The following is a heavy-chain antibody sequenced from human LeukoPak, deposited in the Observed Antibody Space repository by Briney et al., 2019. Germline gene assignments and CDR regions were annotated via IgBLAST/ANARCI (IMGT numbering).Heavy chain of an antibody. CDR1: GFTFSGSA. J-gene: IGHJ2*01. D-gene: IGHD4-17*01. Sequence: PGGSLRLSCAASGFTFSGSAMQWVRQASGKGLEWVGRTRSKANSYATAYAASVKGRFTISRDDSKNTAYLQMNSLKTEDTAVYYCTRDSYGDSRPDWYLDLWGRSTLVTVSS. CDR3: TRDSYGDSRPDWYLDL. V-gene: IGHV3-73*01. CDR2: TRSKANSYAT.